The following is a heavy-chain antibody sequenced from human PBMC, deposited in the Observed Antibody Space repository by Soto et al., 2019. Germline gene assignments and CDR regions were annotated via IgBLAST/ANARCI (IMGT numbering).Heavy chain of an antibody. CDR1: GGPISTYD. CDR3: ASSGDYFSYYCDH. Sequence: SETLSLTCTVSGGPISTYDWSWIRQSPGKGLEWIGYTYYSGTTKYNPSLKSRVTISIDTSKNQFSLKLSSVTAADTAVYYCASSGDYFSYYCDHWGQGTLVTVSS. D-gene: IGHD1-26*01. V-gene: IGHV4-59*01. CDR2: TYYSGTT. J-gene: IGHJ4*02.